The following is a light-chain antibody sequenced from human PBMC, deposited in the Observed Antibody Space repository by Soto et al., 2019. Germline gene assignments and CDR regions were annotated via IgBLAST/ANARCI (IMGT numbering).Light chain of an antibody. J-gene: IGKJ1*01. CDR2: DAS. CDR1: QDISNY. CDR3: QQYAGYSRT. V-gene: IGKV1-33*01. Sequence: DIQMTQSPSSLSASVGDRVTITCQASQDISNYLNWYQQKPGKAPKLLIYDASNLETGVPSRFSGSGSGTDFTFTISSLQPDDFATYYCQQYAGYSRTFGQGTKVEIK.